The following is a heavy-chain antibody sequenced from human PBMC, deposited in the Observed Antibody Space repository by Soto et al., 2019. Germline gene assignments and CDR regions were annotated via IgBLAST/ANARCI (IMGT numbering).Heavy chain of an antibody. J-gene: IGHJ6*02. CDR1: GFTFSSYW. V-gene: IGHV3-74*01. CDR2: INSDGSST. Sequence: GSLRLSCAASGFTFSSYWMHWVRQAPGKGLVWVSRINSDGSSTSYADSVKGRFTISRDNSKNTLSLQMNSLRAEDTAVYYCARGPGRPPLRNYGMDVWGQGTTVTVSS. CDR3: ARGPGRPPLRNYGMDV.